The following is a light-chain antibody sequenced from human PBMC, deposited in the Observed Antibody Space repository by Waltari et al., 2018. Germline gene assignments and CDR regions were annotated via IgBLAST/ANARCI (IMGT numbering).Light chain of an antibody. J-gene: IGKJ5*01. V-gene: IGKV1-5*03. CDR3: QQYSDDPMT. CDR2: KSS. CDR1: QSISSW. Sequence: DIQMTQSPSALSASVGDRVTITCRASQSISSWLAWYQQKPGEVPKLLIQKSSHLQSGVPSRFSGSGSGTEMTLTISSLQSDDFAIYYCQQYSDDPMTFGQGTRRENK.